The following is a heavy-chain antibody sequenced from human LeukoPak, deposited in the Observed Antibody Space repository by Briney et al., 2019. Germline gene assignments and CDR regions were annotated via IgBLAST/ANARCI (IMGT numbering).Heavy chain of an antibody. J-gene: IGHJ4*02. Sequence: GASVKVSCKASGYTFTVYYMHWVRQAPGQGVERMGWINPNSGGTNYTQKFQGRVTMTRDTSISTAYMELSRLRSDDTAVYYCARDDSSGYYYSFDYWGREPWSPSPQ. V-gene: IGHV1-2*02. D-gene: IGHD3-22*01. CDR2: INPNSGGT. CDR3: ARDDSSGYYYSFDY. CDR1: GYTFTVYY.